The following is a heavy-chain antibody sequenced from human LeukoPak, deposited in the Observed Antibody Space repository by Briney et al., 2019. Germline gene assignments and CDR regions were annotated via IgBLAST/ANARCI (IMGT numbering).Heavy chain of an antibody. CDR1: GFTFSSYE. D-gene: IGHD6-19*01. CDR2: ISYDGSNK. CDR3: ARSPNRVTVAGTIDY. V-gene: IGHV3-30*04. J-gene: IGHJ4*02. Sequence: GGSLRLSCAASGFTFSSYEMNWVRQAPGKGLEWVAVISYDGSNKYYADSVKGRFTISRDNSKNTLYLQMNSLRAEDTAVYYCARSPNRVTVAGTIDYWGQGTLVTVSS.